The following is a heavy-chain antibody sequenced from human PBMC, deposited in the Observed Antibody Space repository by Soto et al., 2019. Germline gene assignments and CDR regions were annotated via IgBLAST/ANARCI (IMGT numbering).Heavy chain of an antibody. J-gene: IGHJ4*02. CDR1: GVSIDSHDW. CDR2: SHQSGNT. CDR3: ATRDTGRVY. Sequence: QVQLQESGPGLVKPSGTLSLTCAVSGVSIDSHDWWTWVRQPPGKGLEWIGESHQSGNTNYNSSLESRVTISLDKSRNHSSLQLDSVTVADTAVYYCATRDTGRVYWGQGTLVTVSS. V-gene: IGHV4-4*02. D-gene: IGHD5-18*01.